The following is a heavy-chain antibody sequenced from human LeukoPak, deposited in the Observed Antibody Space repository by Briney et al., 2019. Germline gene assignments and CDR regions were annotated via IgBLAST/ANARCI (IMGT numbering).Heavy chain of an antibody. J-gene: IGHJ6*03. Sequence: ASVKLSCKTSGYTYTGYDMHWGRWAPGHRLEGMGWINTNSGGTNYAQKLQRRVTMTRDTSISTAYMDLSRLRSDDTAVYYCARVPGYSYDYYYMDVWGKGTTVTVSS. D-gene: IGHD5-18*01. CDR3: ARVPGYSYDYYYMDV. V-gene: IGHV1-2*02. CDR2: INTNSGGT. CDR1: GYTYTGYD.